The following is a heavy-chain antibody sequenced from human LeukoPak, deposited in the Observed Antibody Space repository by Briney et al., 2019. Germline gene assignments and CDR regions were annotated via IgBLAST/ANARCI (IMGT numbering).Heavy chain of an antibody. D-gene: IGHD2-2*01. J-gene: IGHJ4*02. V-gene: IGHV3-23*01. CDR3: AKRGCDTTTCSYYFDY. CDR2: IGSGGSGGT. CDR1: GFTFSSYS. Sequence: GGSLRLSCAASGFTFSSYSMSWVRQVPGKGLEWVSVIGSGGSGGTSYADSVRGRFTMSRDDSKNTLFLQMDSLRAEDTAVYYCAKRGCDTTTCSYYFDYWGRGTLVTVSS.